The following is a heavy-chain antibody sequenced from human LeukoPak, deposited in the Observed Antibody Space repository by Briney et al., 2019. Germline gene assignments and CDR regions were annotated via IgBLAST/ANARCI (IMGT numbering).Heavy chain of an antibody. D-gene: IGHD1-7*01. V-gene: IGHV3-33*01. J-gene: IGHJ4*02. CDR1: GYSFSTFV. CDR3: LREVDWKYAFDY. CDR2: IRPDGSHI. Sequence: PGGSLRLSCAASGYSFSTFVMHWVRQAPGKGLEWVAAIRPDGSHISYVNPVKGRFTISRDNSNNMLYLQMSSLRAEDTALYYCLREVDWKYAFDYWGRGTLVTVSS.